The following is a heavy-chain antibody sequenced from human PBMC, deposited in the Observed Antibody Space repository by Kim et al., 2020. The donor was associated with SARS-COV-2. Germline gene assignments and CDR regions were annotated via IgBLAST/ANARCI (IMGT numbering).Heavy chain of an antibody. CDR1: GGTFSSYA. V-gene: IGHV1-69*13. D-gene: IGHD3-10*01. CDR3: AMELVDYCGSGTNHYAFDI. J-gene: IGHJ3*02. Sequence: SVKVSCKASGGTFSSYAISWVRQAHGQGLEWRGGIIPIFGTANYAQKFQSRVTITADESTSTAYMELSSLSSGDTAVYCCAMELVDYCGSGTNHYAFDIWGQVTMVTFSS. CDR2: IIPIFGTA.